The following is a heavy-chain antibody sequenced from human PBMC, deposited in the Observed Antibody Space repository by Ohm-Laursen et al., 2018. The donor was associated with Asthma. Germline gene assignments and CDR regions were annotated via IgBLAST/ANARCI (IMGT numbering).Heavy chain of an antibody. J-gene: IGHJ4*02. CDR3: ARVGIAARVIDY. Sequence: GTLSLTCTVSGSSISSYYWSWIRQPPGKGLEWIGYFFLRGNDNYNPSLRSRVAMSMGTSRDQFSLNLRSVTAADAAVYYCARVGIAARVIDYWGQGTLVTVSS. D-gene: IGHD6-6*01. CDR2: FFLRGND. CDR1: GSSISSYY. V-gene: IGHV4-59*01.